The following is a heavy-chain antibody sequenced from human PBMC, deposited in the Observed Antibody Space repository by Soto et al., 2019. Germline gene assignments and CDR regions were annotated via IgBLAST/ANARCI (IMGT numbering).Heavy chain of an antibody. V-gene: IGHV1-18*01. CDR3: ARGGSGWYVDY. Sequence: QVQLVQSGAEVKNPGASVKVSCMASDYTFINYAISWVRQAPGQGLGWMGWINPDNGNTDSEQKFQGRVTMTADTSTSTAYMELRSLTSDDTAVYYCARGGSGWYVDYWGQGTLVTVSS. J-gene: IGHJ4*02. D-gene: IGHD6-19*01. CDR1: DYTFINYA. CDR2: INPDNGNT.